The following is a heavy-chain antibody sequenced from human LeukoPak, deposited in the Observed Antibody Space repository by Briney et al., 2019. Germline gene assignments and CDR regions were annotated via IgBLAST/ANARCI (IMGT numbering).Heavy chain of an antibody. CDR3: AKDRVGGSYPHDAFDI. Sequence: AGGSLRLSCAASGFTVSSNYMSWVRQAPGKGLEWVSVIYSGGSTYYADSVKGRFTISRDNSKNTLYLQMNSLRAEDTAVYYCAKDRVGGSYPHDAFDIWGQGTMVTVSS. CDR2: IYSGGST. J-gene: IGHJ3*02. D-gene: IGHD1-26*01. V-gene: IGHV3-66*01. CDR1: GFTVSSNY.